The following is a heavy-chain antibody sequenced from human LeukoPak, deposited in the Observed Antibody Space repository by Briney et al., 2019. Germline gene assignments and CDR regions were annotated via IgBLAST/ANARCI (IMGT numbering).Heavy chain of an antibody. CDR1: GFTFSSYS. V-gene: IGHV3-21*01. Sequence: PGGSLRLSCAASGFTFSSYSMNWVRQAPGKGLEWVSSISSSSSYIYYADSVKGRFTISRDKAKNSLYLQMNSLRTGDRAVYYCARVPRTYYYDSSGIFWGQGTLVTVSS. J-gene: IGHJ4*02. CDR3: ARVPRTYYYDSSGIF. CDR2: ISSSSSYI. D-gene: IGHD3-22*01.